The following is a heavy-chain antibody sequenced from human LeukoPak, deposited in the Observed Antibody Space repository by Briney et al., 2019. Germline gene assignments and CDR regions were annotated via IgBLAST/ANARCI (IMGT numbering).Heavy chain of an antibody. CDR1: GDSISNHY. D-gene: IGHD3-10*01. CDR3: GRHFGGSSGSFYTDY. CDR2: VFSSGST. V-gene: IGHV4-59*08. Sequence: SETLSLTCTVSGDSISNHYWNWIRQPPGKGLEWIGYVFSSGSTDYNPPLKSRVTISLDTSRNLFSLSLTSVTAADTAVYYCGRHFGGSSGSFYTDYWGQGTLVTVSS. J-gene: IGHJ4*02.